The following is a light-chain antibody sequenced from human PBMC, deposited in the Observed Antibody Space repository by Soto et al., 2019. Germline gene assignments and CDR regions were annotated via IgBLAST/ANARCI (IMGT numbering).Light chain of an antibody. V-gene: IGKV3D-20*01. Sequence: EIVLTQSPATLSLSPGERATLSCGASQSVRSSYLVWYQQKPGLAPRLLIYDASSRATGLPDRFSGSGSGTDFTLTINTLEPEDFAVYYCQQYGSSPLTFGGGTKVELK. J-gene: IGKJ4*01. CDR1: QSVRSSY. CDR2: DAS. CDR3: QQYGSSPLT.